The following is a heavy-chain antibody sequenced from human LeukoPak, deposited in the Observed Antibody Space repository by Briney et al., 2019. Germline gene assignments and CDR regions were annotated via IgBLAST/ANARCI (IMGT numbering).Heavy chain of an antibody. CDR2: ISYDGSNK. J-gene: IGHJ4*02. CDR1: GFTFSSYA. Sequence: PGGSLRLSCAASGFTFSSYAMHWVRQAPGKGLEWVAVISYDGSNKYYADSVKGRFTISRDNSKNTLYLQMNSLRAEDTAVYYCARDGGGATKSLRYFDYWGQGTLVTVSS. V-gene: IGHV3-30*04. D-gene: IGHD1-26*01. CDR3: ARDGGGATKSLRYFDY.